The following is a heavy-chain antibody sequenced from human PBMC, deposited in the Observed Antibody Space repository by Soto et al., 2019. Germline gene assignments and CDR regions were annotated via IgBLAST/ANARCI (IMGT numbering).Heavy chain of an antibody. CDR1: GGSISSGGYY. D-gene: IGHD1-26*01. CDR2: IYYSGST. V-gene: IGHV4-31*03. Sequence: PSETLSLTCTVSGGSISSGGYYWSWIRQHPGKGLEWIGYIYYSGSTYYNPSLKSRVTISVDTSKNQFSLKLSSVTAADTAVYYCARVPGYSGTTTPETYYFDYWGQGTLVTV. CDR3: ARVPGYSGTTTPETYYFDY. J-gene: IGHJ4*02.